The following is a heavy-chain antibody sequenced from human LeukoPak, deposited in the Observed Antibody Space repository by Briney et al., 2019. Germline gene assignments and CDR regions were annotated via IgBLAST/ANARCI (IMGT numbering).Heavy chain of an antibody. Sequence: GGSLRLSCSASGFTFSNYAMHWVRQGPGKGLEYVSGISFNGGSTYYADSVKGRFTISRDNSKNTLYLQMNSLRAEDTAVYYCAKPSPKIAARLGFDYWGQGTLVTVSS. CDR1: GFTFSNYA. CDR2: ISFNGGST. V-gene: IGHV3-64*04. D-gene: IGHD6-6*01. CDR3: AKPSPKIAARLGFDY. J-gene: IGHJ4*02.